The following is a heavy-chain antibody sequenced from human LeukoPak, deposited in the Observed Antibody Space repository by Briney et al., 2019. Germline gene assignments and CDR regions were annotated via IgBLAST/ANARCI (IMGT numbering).Heavy chain of an antibody. V-gene: IGHV3-30-3*01. CDR3: ARGEYDILTGYIDH. D-gene: IGHD3-9*01. J-gene: IGHJ4*01. Sequence: GGSLRLSCAASGFTFSGYPIHWVRQAPGKGLEWVAVISYDGSNKYYADSVRGRFTISRDNSKNMLYLQMNSLRVEDTAVYFCARGEYDILTGYIDHWGHGTLVTVSS. CDR1: GFTFSGYP. CDR2: ISYDGSNK.